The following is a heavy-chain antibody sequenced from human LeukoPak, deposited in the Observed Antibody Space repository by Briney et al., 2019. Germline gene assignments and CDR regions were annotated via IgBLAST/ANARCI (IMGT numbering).Heavy chain of an antibody. CDR3: ARVIAARGVREA. CDR1: GYTFSAYF. V-gene: IGHV1-2*02. D-gene: IGHD6-6*01. J-gene: IGHJ4*02. Sequence: ASVKVSCKASGYTFSAYFLHWVRQAPGKGLEWMGWINPDSDETNYAQKFQGRVTMTRATSISTAYMELSRLRSDDTAVYYCARVIAARGVREAWGQGTLVTVSS. CDR2: INPDSDET.